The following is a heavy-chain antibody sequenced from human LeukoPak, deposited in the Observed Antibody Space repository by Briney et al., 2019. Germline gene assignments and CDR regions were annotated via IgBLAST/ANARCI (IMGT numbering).Heavy chain of an antibody. CDR2: IKPDTGET. D-gene: IGHD6-19*01. CDR1: GYTFISYG. CDR3: ARDPGERSDWYWPLY. V-gene: IGHV1-18*01. Sequence: ASVKVSCKASGYTFISYGISWARQAPGQGLEWMGWIKPDTGETHYARDLQGRVTMTTDPSTSIAYMELRSLRSDDTAVYFCARDPGERSDWYWPLYWGQGTLITVSS. J-gene: IGHJ4*02.